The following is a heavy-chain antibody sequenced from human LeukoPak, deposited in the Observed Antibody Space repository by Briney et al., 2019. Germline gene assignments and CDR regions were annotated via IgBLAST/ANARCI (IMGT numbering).Heavy chain of an antibody. CDR2: IYSGGST. CDR1: EFSVGSNY. J-gene: IGHJ3*02. V-gene: IGHV3-66*01. Sequence: GGSLRLSCAASEFSVGSNYMTWVRQAPGKGLEWVSFIYSGGSTYYPDSLKARLTTSRKNSKNNLYLQMNRLRDEDTAVYYCTRERAYWGIWNAFDIWGQGTMVTVSS. D-gene: IGHD6-13*01. CDR3: TRERAYWGIWNAFDI.